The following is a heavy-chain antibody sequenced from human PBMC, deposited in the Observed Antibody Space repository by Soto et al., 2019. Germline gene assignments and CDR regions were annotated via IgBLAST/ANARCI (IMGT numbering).Heavy chain of an antibody. V-gene: IGHV3-30-3*01. J-gene: IGHJ5*02. CDR1: GFTFSSYA. Sequence: GGSLRLSCAASGFTFSSYAMHWVRQAPGKGLEWVAVISYDGSNKYYAEYVKGQFTNSRDNSKNKLKLQMNSLKDEDTAVYYCARGPFDPWGQGTLVTVSS. CDR3: ARGPFDP. CDR2: ISYDGSNK.